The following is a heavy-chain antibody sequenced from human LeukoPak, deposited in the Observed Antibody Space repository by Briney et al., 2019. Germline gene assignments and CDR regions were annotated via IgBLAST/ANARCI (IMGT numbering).Heavy chain of an antibody. D-gene: IGHD5-12*01. V-gene: IGHV3-7*01. CDR3: TRLRGYLGYDSRFDP. J-gene: IGHJ5*02. Sequence: GGSLRLSCAASGFTFNNYCMSWVRQAPGKGLEWVANIKQDGSEKYYVDSVKGRFTISRDNAKNSLYLQMNSLRAEDTAVYYCTRLRGYLGYDSRFDPWGRGTLVTVSS. CDR1: GFTFNNYC. CDR2: IKQDGSEK.